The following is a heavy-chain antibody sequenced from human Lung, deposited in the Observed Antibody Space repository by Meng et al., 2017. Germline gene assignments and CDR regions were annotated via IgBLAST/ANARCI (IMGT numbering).Heavy chain of an antibody. CDR1: GFTFNTYA. Sequence: VWRVEAGGGAVQSGGSLRLSCAAFGFTFNTYAMHWVRQAPGKGLEWVSLMSFDGAQIYYSDSVRGRFTISRDNSKNTLYLQMNSLRAEDTAVYYCARDKPPNDVWGRGTLVTVSS. CDR2: MSFDGAQI. V-gene: IGHV3-30*01. CDR3: ARDKPPNDV. J-gene: IGHJ2*01.